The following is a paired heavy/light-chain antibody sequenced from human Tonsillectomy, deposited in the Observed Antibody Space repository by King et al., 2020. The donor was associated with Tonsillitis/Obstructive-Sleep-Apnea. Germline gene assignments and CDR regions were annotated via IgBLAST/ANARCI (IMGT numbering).Light chain of an antibody. J-gene: IGLJ1*01. CDR3: QSYDSSLSGLV. Sequence: QSVLTQPPSVSGAPGQRVTISCTGSSSNIGAGYDVHWYQQLPGTAPKLLIYGNSNRPSGVPDRFSGSKSGTSASLAITGLQAEDEADYYCQSYDSSLSGLVFGTGTKVTVL. V-gene: IGLV1-40*01. CDR2: GNS. CDR1: SSNIGAGYD.
Heavy chain of an antibody. CDR3: ARADIVVVPAATEVRAVDY. J-gene: IGHJ4*02. CDR1: GGSFSGYY. CDR2: INHSGST. D-gene: IGHD2-2*01. Sequence: QVQLQQWGAGLLKPSETLSLTCAVYGGSFSGYYWSWIRQPPGKGLEWIGEINHSGSTNYNPSLKSRVTISVDTSKNQFSLKLSSVTAADTAVYYCARADIVVVPAATEVRAVDYWGQGTLVTVSS. V-gene: IGHV4-34*01.